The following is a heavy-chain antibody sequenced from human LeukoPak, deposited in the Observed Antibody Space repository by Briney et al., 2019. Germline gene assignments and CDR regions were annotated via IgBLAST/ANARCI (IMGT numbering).Heavy chain of an antibody. CDR3: ARVRYSGYDYSDY. CDR2: IYYSGST. J-gene: IGHJ4*02. V-gene: IGHV4-39*07. Sequence: SETLSPTCTVSGGSISSSSYYWGWIRQPPGKGLEWIGSIYYSGSTYYNPSLKSRVTISVDTSKNQFSLKLSSVTAADTAVYYCARVRYSGYDYSDYWGQGTLVTVSS. D-gene: IGHD5-12*01. CDR1: GGSISSSSYY.